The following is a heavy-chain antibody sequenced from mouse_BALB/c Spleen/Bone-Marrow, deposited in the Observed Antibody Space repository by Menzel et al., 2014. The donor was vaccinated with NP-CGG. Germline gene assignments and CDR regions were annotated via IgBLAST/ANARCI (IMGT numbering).Heavy chain of an antibody. D-gene: IGHD2-2*01. CDR2: IDPANGNT. Sequence: VQLQQPGAELVKPGASVKLSCTASGFNIKDTYMHWVKQRPEQGLEWIGRIDPANGNTKYDPKFQGKATITADTSSNIAYLQLSSLTSEDTAVYYCAGGWLPSYAMDYWGQGTSVTVSS. CDR1: GFNIKDTY. V-gene: IGHV14-3*02. CDR3: AGGWLPSYAMDY. J-gene: IGHJ4*01.